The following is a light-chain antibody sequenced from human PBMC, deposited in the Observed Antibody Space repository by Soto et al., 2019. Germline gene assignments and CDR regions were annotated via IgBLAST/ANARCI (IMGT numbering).Light chain of an antibody. J-gene: IGLJ1*01. Sequence: QPVLTQPASVSGSPGQSITIFCTGTSSDVGGYNFVSWYQHHPGKAPKLIIYDVTNRPSGISNRFSGSKSGNTASLTISGPQAEDEADYYCTSYTSSITYFFGTGTKVTVL. CDR3: TSYTSSITYF. V-gene: IGLV2-14*03. CDR1: SSDVGGYNF. CDR2: DVT.